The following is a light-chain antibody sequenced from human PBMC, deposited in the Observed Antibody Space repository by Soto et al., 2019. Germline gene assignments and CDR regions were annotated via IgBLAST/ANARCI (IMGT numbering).Light chain of an antibody. CDR3: QQSYRTPT. V-gene: IGKV1-39*01. J-gene: IGKJ4*01. CDR1: QNIDVY. CDR2: AAS. Sequence: DIQMTQSPSSLSASVGGRVTISCRASQNIDVYLNWYQQKPGKAPMLLIYAASNLQSGVPSRCGGSGSGTDFTLSISSLQPEDSSTYYCQQSYRTPTFGGGTKVDIK.